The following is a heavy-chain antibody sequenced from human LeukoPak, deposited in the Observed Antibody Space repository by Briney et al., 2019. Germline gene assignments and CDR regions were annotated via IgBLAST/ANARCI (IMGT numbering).Heavy chain of an antibody. J-gene: IGHJ4*02. CDR1: GFTFSSYA. D-gene: IGHD5-18*01. CDR2: ISYDGSNK. Sequence: PGRSLRLSCAASGFTFSSYAMHWVRQAPGKGLEWVAVISYDGSNKYYADSVKGRFTISRDNSKNTLYLQMNSLRAEDTAVYYCARDSVDTAMNWGQGTLVTVSS. CDR3: ARDSVDTAMN. V-gene: IGHV3-30*04.